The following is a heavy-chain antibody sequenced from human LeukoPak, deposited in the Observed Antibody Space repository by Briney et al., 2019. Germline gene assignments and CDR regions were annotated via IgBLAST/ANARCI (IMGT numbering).Heavy chain of an antibody. CDR3: AYKGRGSGSL. CDR2: THWNNDK. D-gene: IGHD3-10*01. V-gene: IGHV2-5*01. Sequence: SGPTLEDPTQTLTLTCTLSGFSLSTPGVGVGWIRQPPGKALEWLEVTHWNNDKSYSTPVKSTLTITKDTSNNRVVLIVIHRDPVDTATYYCAYKGRGSGSLWGQGTLVSVSS. J-gene: IGHJ4*02. CDR1: GFSLSTPGVG.